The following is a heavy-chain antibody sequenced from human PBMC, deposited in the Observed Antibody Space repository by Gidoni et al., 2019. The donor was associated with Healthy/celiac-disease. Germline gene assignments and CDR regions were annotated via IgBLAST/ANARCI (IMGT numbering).Heavy chain of an antibody. Sequence: QVQLQESGPGLVKPSETLSLTCTVSGGSISSYYWSWIRQPPGKGLEWIGYIYYSGSTNYNPSLKSRVTISVDTSKNQFSLKLSSVTAADTAVYYCARDTGSSSWDVNWFDPWGQGTLVTVSS. CDR3: ARDTGSSSWDVNWFDP. CDR1: GGSISSYY. J-gene: IGHJ5*02. D-gene: IGHD6-13*01. V-gene: IGHV4-59*01. CDR2: IYYSGST.